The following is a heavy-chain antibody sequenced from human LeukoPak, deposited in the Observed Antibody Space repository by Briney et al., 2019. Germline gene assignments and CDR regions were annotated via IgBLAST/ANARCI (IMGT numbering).Heavy chain of an antibody. J-gene: IGHJ4*02. Sequence: GALRLSCAASGFTFSSYWMHWVRQAPGKGLVWVSRINSDGSSTSYADSVKGRFTISRDNAKNSLYLQMNSLRAEDTAVYYCARGYCGGLSGFDFDRGGQGTLVTVSS. CDR3: ARGYCGGLSGFDFDR. CDR2: INSDGSST. V-gene: IGHV3-74*01. CDR1: GFTFSSYW. D-gene: IGHD2-21*01.